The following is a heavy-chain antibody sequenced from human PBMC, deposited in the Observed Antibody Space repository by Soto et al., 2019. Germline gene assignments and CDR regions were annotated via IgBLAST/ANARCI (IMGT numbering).Heavy chain of an antibody. Sequence: QVQLQESGPGLVKPSQTLSLTCTVSGDSISSNNNYWSWIRQPPGEGLEWIGFISYSGTTSYSPSLKSRVAISLDTSKSQSALSLSSVTAADTAVYYCARGRGYSYGLDPWGQGTLVTVSS. CDR2: ISYSGTT. CDR1: GDSISSNNNY. V-gene: IGHV4-30-4*01. J-gene: IGHJ5*02. CDR3: ARGRGYSYGLDP. D-gene: IGHD5-18*01.